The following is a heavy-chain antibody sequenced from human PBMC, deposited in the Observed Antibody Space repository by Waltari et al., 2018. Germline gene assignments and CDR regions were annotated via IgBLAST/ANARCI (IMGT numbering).Heavy chain of an antibody. CDR1: GFTVSSNY. J-gene: IGHJ3*02. CDR2: IYSGGST. V-gene: IGHV3-53*01. CDR3: ARDLDYGDYTGACDI. Sequence: EVQLVESGGGLIQPGGSLRLSCAASGFTVSSNYMSWVRQAPGKGLEWVSVIYSGGSTYYADSVKGRFTIARDNSKNTLYLQMNSLRAEDTAVYYCARDLDYGDYTGACDIWGQGTMVTVSS. D-gene: IGHD4-17*01.